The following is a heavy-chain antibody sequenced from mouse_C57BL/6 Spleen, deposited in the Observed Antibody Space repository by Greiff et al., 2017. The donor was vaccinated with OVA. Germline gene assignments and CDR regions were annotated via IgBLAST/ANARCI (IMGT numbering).Heavy chain of an antibody. CDR2: IDPANGNT. CDR1: GFNIKNTY. V-gene: IGHV14-3*01. D-gene: IGHD1-1*01. J-gene: IGHJ4*01. CDR3: ARGSYGSSYVRYAMDY. Sequence: EVKLVESVAELVRPGASVKLSCTASGFNIKNTYMHWVKQRPEQGLEWIGRIDPANGNTKYAPKFQGKATITADTSSNTAYLQLSSLTSEDTAIYYCARGSYGSSYVRYAMDYWGQGTSVTVSS.